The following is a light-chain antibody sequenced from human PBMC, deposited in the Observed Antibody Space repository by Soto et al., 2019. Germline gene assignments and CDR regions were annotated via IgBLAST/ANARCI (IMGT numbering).Light chain of an antibody. V-gene: IGKV3-20*01. CDR2: GAS. Sequence: EIVLTQSPGTLSLSPGERATLSCRASQSVSSSYLAWYQQKPGQAPSLLIYGASSSATGIPDRFSGSGSGTDFTLIISRLEPEVFAVYYCQQYGSSPPITFGQGTRLEIK. CDR1: QSVSSSY. J-gene: IGKJ5*01. CDR3: QQYGSSPPIT.